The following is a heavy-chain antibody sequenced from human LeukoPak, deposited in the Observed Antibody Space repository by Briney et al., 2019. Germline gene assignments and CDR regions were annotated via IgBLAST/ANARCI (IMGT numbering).Heavy chain of an antibody. D-gene: IGHD3-22*01. CDR1: GFTFSSYV. CDR2: ISGSDDST. V-gene: IGHV3-23*01. J-gene: IGHJ4*02. CDR3: ARGYDSSGYYNPIFDY. Sequence: GGSLRLSCAASGFTFSSYVMSWVRQAPGKGLEWVSAISGSDDSTYYADSVKGRFTISRDNSKNTLYLQMNSLRAEDTAVYYCARGYDSSGYYNPIFDYWGQGTLVTVSS.